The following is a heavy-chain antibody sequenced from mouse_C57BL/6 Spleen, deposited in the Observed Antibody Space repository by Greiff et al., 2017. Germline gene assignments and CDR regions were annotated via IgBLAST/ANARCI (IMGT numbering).Heavy chain of an antibody. Sequence: QVQLQQSGAELVRPGASVTLSCKASGYTFTDYEMHWVKQTPVHGLEWIGAIDPETGGTAYNQKFKGKAILTADKSSSTAYMELRSLTSEDSAVYYCTFYYDYVVEAYWGQGTLVTVSA. CDR2: IDPETGGT. V-gene: IGHV1-15*01. CDR3: TFYYDYVVEAY. J-gene: IGHJ3*01. CDR1: GYTFTDYE. D-gene: IGHD2-4*01.